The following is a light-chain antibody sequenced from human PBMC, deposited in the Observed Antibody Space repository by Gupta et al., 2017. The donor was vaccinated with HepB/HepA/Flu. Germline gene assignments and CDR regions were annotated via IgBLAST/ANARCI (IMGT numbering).Light chain of an antibody. Sequence: EIVLTQSPGTLSLSQGERATLSCRASQTLRNNYLAWYQHKPGQAPRLLIYGTSTRATAIPARFSGSGSRTEFTLTITSLESEDSAIYYCHQYNAWPLTFGGGTKVEI. CDR2: GTS. J-gene: IGKJ4*01. V-gene: IGKV3-15*01. CDR3: HQYNAWPLT. CDR1: QTLRNN.